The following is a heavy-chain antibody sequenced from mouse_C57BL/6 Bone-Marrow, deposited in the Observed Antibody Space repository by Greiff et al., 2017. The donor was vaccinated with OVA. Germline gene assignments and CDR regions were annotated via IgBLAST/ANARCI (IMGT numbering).Heavy chain of an antibody. V-gene: IGHV1-82*01. J-gene: IGHJ4*01. CDR1: GYALSSSW. CDR2: IYPGDGDT. D-gene: IGHD1-1*01. CDR3: ARYYYYGSSYHYAMDY. Sequence: QVQLQQSGPELVKPGASVKISCKASGYALSSSWMNWVKQRPGKGLEWIGRIYPGDGDTNYNGKFKGKATLTADKSSSTAYMQLSSLTSEDSAVYFCARYYYYGSSYHYAMDYWGQGTSVTVSS.